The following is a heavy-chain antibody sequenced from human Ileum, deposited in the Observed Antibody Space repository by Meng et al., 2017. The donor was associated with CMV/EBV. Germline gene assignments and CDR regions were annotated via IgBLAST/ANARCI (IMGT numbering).Heavy chain of an antibody. CDR2: VYSSGST. V-gene: IGHV4-4*07. CDR3: ARGSSSWAFDY. J-gene: IGHJ4*02. D-gene: IGHD2-2*01. Sequence: QVQLPESGPGLVKPSDTLSLTCTVSGGSISGYYWSWIRQPATKGREWIGRVYSSGSTDYNPSLQSRVTMSVDTSKNQFSLKLSSVTAADTAVYYCARGSSSWAFDYWGQGTLVTVSS. CDR1: GGSISGYY.